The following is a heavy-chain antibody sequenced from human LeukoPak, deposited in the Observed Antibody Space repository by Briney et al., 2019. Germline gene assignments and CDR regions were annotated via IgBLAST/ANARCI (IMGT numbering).Heavy chain of an antibody. CDR3: ARLSSGSSSWYDIDY. D-gene: IGHD6-13*01. CDR2: IYTSGST. Sequence: SETLSLTCTVSGGSISSYYWSWIRQPAGKRLEWIGRIYTSGSTNYNPSLKSRVTMSVDTSKNQFSLKLSSVTAADTAVYYCARLSSGSSSWYDIDYWGQGTLVTVSS. J-gene: IGHJ4*02. V-gene: IGHV4-4*07. CDR1: GGSISSYY.